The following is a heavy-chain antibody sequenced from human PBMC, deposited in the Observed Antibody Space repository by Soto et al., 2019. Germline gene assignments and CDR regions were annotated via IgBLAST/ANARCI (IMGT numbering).Heavy chain of an antibody. CDR2: INSDGSTT. V-gene: IGHV3-74*01. D-gene: IGHD1-26*01. J-gene: IGHJ4*02. CDR3: ARDLGVGGTTSFEY. Sequence: GSLRLSCAASGFTFSSYWLHWVRQAPGKGLVWVSRINSDGSTTTYADSVKGRFAISRDNTKNTLYLQMNSLRAEDTAVYYCARDLGVGGTTSFEYWGQGTLVTVAS. CDR1: GFTFSSYW.